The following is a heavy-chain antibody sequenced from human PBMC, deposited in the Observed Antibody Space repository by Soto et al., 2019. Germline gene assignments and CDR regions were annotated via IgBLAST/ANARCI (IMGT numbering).Heavy chain of an antibody. Sequence: GGSLRLSCAASGFTFSSYGMHWVRQAPGKGLEWVAVISYDGSNKYYADSVKGRFTISRDNSKNTLYLQMNSLRAEDTAVYYCAKGPHAYSGSYYNFDYWGQGTLVTVSS. CDR1: GFTFSSYG. CDR3: AKGPHAYSGSYYNFDY. V-gene: IGHV3-30*18. J-gene: IGHJ4*02. CDR2: ISYDGSNK. D-gene: IGHD1-26*01.